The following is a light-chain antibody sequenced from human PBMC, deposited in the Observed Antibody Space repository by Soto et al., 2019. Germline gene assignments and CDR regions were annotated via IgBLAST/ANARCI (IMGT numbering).Light chain of an antibody. V-gene: IGKV3-15*01. CDR1: QLFSSN. CDR2: GSS. Sequence: EILMTQYPATLSFSPGEIVTLSCRASQLFSSNLAWYQRRPGQAPRLLIYGSSTRATGVPPRFSGSASGTEFTLTISSLQSEDFGVYYCQQYNDWPRPFGQVRRLEV. CDR3: QQYNDWPRP. J-gene: IGKJ5*01.